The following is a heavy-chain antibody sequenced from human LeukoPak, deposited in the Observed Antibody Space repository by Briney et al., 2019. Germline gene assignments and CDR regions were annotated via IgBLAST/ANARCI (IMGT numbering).Heavy chain of an antibody. V-gene: IGHV4-39*01. J-gene: IGHJ4*02. CDR2: IYYSGST. D-gene: IGHD5-12*01. CDR1: GGSISSSSYY. Sequence: SETLSLTCTVPGGSISSSSYYWGWIRQPPGKGLEWIGSIYYSGSTYYNPSLKSRVTISVDTSKNQFSLKLSSVTAADTAVYYCARIVATIIDYWGQGTLVTVSS. CDR3: ARIVATIIDY.